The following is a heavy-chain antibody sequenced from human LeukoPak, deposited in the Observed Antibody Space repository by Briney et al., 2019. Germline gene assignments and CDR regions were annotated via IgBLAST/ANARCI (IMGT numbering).Heavy chain of an antibody. V-gene: IGHV3-30*03. D-gene: IGHD2-2*01. CDR3: ARDDCSKTSCYGI. CDR1: GFTFSSYG. CDR2: ISYDGSNK. Sequence: PGGSLRLSCAASGFTFSSYGMNWVRQAPGKGLEWISFISYDGSNKYYADSVQGRFTISRDIFKNTLYLQMNSLRTEDTAVYYCARDDCSKTSCYGIWGQGTLVTVSS. J-gene: IGHJ4*02.